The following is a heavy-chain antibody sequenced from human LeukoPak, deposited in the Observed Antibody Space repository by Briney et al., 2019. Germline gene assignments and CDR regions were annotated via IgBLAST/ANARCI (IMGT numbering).Heavy chain of an antibody. Sequence: SETLSLTRAVYGGSFSGYYWRWIRQPPGKGLAWIGEINHSGSTNYNPSLKSRVTISVDTSKNQFSLKLSSVTAADTAVYYCARAKRREYSSSFVDYWGQGTLVTVSS. CDR1: GGSFSGYY. V-gene: IGHV4-34*01. J-gene: IGHJ4*02. D-gene: IGHD6-6*01. CDR2: INHSGST. CDR3: ARAKRREYSSSFVDY.